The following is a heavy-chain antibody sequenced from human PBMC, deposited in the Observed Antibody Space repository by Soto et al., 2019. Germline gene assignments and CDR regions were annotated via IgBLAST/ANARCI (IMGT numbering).Heavy chain of an antibody. CDR3: AKNKVEMSTFYRYNAMDV. J-gene: IGHJ6*02. D-gene: IGHD3-3*02. CDR1: GGSFSGYY. Sequence: SETLSLTCAVYGGSFSGYYWIWIRQPPGKGLEWIGEINRRGSTNYNPSLKSRVTISVDTSKNQFSLKLSSVAAADTAVYYCAKNKVEMSTFYRYNAMDVGGQGTTVNVSS. CDR2: INRRGST. V-gene: IGHV4-34*01.